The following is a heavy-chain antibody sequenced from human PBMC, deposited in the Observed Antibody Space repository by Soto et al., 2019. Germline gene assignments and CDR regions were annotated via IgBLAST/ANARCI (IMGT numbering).Heavy chain of an antibody. CDR3: ARGIAAAGPKLDY. CDR2: ISSATTTI. D-gene: IGHD6-13*01. Sequence: EVQLVESGGGLVQPGGSLRLSCAASGFTFSSYSMNWVRQAPGKGREWVSYISSATTTIYYADSVKGRFTISRDIAKNSLYLQMHSLRADNTAVYYCARGIAAAGPKLDYWGQGTLVTVSS. V-gene: IGHV3-48*01. CDR1: GFTFSSYS. J-gene: IGHJ4*02.